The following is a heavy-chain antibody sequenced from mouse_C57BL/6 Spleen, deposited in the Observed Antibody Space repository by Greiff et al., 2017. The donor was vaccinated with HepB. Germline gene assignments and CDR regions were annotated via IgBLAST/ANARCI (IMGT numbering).Heavy chain of an antibody. V-gene: IGHV5-9-1*02. Sequence: EVMLVESGEGLVKPGGSLKLSCAASGFTFSSYAMSWVRQTPEKRLEWVAYISSGGDYIYYADTVKGRFTISRDNARHTLYLQMSSLKSEDTAMYYCTRGVLYYEYGGAGFAYWGKETRVTVSA. D-gene: IGHD2-4*01. CDR2: ISSGGDYI. CDR3: TRGVLYYEYGGAGFAY. CDR1: GFTFSSYA. J-gene: IGHJ3*01.